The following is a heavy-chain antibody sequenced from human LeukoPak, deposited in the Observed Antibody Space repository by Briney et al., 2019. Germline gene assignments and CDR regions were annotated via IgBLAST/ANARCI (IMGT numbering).Heavy chain of an antibody. V-gene: IGHV3-9*01. Sequence: GGSLRLSCAASGFTFDDYAMHWVRQAPGKGLEWVSGISWNSGSIGYADSVKGRFTISRDNAKNSLYLQMNSLRAEDTALYYCAKDVEMALDYWGQGTLVTVSS. J-gene: IGHJ4*02. CDR2: ISWNSGSI. CDR3: AKDVEMALDY. D-gene: IGHD5-24*01. CDR1: GFTFDDYA.